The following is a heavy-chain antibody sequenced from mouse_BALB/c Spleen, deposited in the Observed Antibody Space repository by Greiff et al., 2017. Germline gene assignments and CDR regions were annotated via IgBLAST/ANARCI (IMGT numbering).Heavy chain of an antibody. CDR3: ARGDDGYYVGFDY. Sequence: EVKLVESGPELVKPGASVKISCKASGYSFTGYFMNWVMQSHGKSLEWIGRINPYNGDTFYNQKFKGKATLTVDKSSSTAHMELRSLASEDSAVYYCARGDDGYYVGFDYWGQGTTLTVSS. J-gene: IGHJ2*01. CDR1: GYSFTGYF. V-gene: IGHV1-20*02. CDR2: INPYNGDT. D-gene: IGHD2-3*01.